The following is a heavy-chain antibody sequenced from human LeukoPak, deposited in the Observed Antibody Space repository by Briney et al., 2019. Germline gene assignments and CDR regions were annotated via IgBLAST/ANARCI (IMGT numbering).Heavy chain of an antibody. D-gene: IGHD6-19*01. CDR3: AKDRGSGWSFDY. CDR2: ISYNENNI. CDR1: GFPFSSYA. Sequence: GGSLRLSCAASGFPFSSYAIHWVRQAPGKGLEWVAVISYNENNIYYADSVKGRFTISRDNYKNTLYLQMNSLRAEDTAVYYCAKDRGSGWSFDYWGQGTLVTVSS. V-gene: IGHV3-30-3*01. J-gene: IGHJ4*02.